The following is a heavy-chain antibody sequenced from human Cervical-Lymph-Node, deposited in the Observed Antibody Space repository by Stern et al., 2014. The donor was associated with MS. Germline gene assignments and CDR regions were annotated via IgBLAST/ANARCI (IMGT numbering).Heavy chain of an antibody. D-gene: IGHD6-19*01. Sequence: QLVQSGAEVKKPGESLKISCKVSGYSFTNYWIAWVRQIPGKGLEYMGIINPGTSDARYSPSFQGQVTISADKSVSTAYLQWSSLKASDTAMYYCARHCAKREQCAFDYWGQGTLVTVSS. CDR3: ARHCAKREQCAFDY. CDR2: INPGTSDA. CDR1: GYSFTNYW. J-gene: IGHJ4*02. V-gene: IGHV5-51*01.